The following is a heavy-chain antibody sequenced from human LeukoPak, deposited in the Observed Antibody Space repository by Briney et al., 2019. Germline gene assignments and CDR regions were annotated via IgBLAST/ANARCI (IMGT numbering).Heavy chain of an antibody. J-gene: IGHJ4*02. D-gene: IGHD6-13*01. CDR2: ISTYNGNT. V-gene: IGHV1-18*01. CDR1: GYTFTNYG. CDR3: ARGEHGTTWYVDY. Sequence: SVKVSCKASGYTFTNYGISWVRQAPGQGLEWMGWISTYNGNTNYAQKLQGRVTMTTDTSTNTVYMELRSLRSDDTAVYYCARGEHGTTWYVDYWGQGTQVTVSS.